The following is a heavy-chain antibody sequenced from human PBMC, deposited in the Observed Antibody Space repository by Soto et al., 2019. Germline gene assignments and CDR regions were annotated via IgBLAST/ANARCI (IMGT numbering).Heavy chain of an antibody. CDR1: GGTFSSYA. Sequence: QVQLVQSGAEVKKPGSSVKVSCKASGGTFSSYAISWVRQAPGQGLEWMGGIIPIFGTANYAQKFQGRVTITADESTCTAYMELSSLRSEDTAVYYCARGRGILTGYYFDYWGQGTLVTVSS. D-gene: IGHD3-9*01. CDR3: ARGRGILTGYYFDY. V-gene: IGHV1-69*01. J-gene: IGHJ4*02. CDR2: IIPIFGTA.